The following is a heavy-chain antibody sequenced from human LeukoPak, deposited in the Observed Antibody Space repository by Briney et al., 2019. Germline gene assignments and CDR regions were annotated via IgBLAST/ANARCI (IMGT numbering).Heavy chain of an antibody. CDR3: ARGGSGSGYLYYFDS. CDR2: INSNSGGT. J-gene: IGHJ4*02. D-gene: IGHD3-10*01. CDR1: GYSFSDYC. Sequence: ASVKVSCKASGYSFSDYCIHWVRQAPGQGLEWMGRINSNSGGTSYAQNFQGRVTMTRDTSISTAYMEVSGLTSDDTAVCYCARGGSGSGYLYYFDSWGQGTLVSVSS. V-gene: IGHV1-2*06.